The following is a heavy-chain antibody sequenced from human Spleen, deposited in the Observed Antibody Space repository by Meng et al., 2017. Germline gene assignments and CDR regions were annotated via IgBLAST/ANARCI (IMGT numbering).Heavy chain of an antibody. D-gene: IGHD3-10*01. V-gene: IGHV3-48*03. Sequence: GGSLRLSCAASGFTFSSYEMNWVRQAPGKGLEWVSSISTSRGVIYYADSVKGRFTISRDNAKNSLYLQMNSLGAEDTAVYYCARDAGVYFYTGDALDIWGQGTMVTVSS. J-gene: IGHJ3*02. CDR2: ISTSRGVI. CDR1: GFTFSSYE. CDR3: ARDAGVYFYTGDALDI.